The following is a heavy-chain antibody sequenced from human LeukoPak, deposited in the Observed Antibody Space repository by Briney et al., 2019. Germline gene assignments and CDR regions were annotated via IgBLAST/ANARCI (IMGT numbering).Heavy chain of an antibody. CDR2: IYSGGST. J-gene: IGHJ4*02. Sequence: GGSLRLSCAPSGFTVGDSYMTGVRQPPGKGLEWVSAIYSGGSTHYANSVKGRFTVSRDISRNTVYLQMNSLRAEDTAVYYCAREGRGSGYLNWGQGTLVTVSS. V-gene: IGHV3-66*01. CDR3: AREGRGSGYLN. D-gene: IGHD3-22*01. CDR1: GFTVGDSY.